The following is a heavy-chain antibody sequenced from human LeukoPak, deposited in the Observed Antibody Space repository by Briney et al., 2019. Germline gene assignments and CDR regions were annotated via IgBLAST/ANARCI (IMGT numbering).Heavy chain of an antibody. V-gene: IGHV3-23*01. J-gene: IGHJ4*02. CDR1: GFTFSSYA. D-gene: IGHD3-3*01. CDR2: TSGSGGST. CDR3: AKDFYPYDFWSGYPIDY. Sequence: GGSLRLSCAASGFTFSSYAMSWVRQAPGKGLEWVSATSGSGGSTYYADSVKGRFTISRDNSKNTLYLQMNSLRAEDTAVYYCAKDFYPYDFWSGYPIDYWGQGTLVTVSS.